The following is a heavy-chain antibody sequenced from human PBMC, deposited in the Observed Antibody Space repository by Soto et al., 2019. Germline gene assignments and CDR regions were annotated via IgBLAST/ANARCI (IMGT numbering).Heavy chain of an antibody. J-gene: IGHJ4*02. CDR3: ARDKRDLRFLEWSYYFDY. CDR2: ISYDGSNK. V-gene: IGHV3-30-3*01. Sequence: PGASLKLSFAASGLTFSSYAMHWIRQAPGKGLEWVAVISYDGSNKYYADSVKGRFTISRDNSKNTLYLQLNSLRAEDTAVYYCARDKRDLRFLEWSYYFDYWGQGTLVTVSS. CDR1: GLTFSSYA. D-gene: IGHD3-3*01.